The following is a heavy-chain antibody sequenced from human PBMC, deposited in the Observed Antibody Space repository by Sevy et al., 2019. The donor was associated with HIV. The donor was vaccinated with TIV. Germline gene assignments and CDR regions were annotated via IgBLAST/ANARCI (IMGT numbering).Heavy chain of an antibody. CDR1: GFTFSTYG. J-gene: IGHJ3*02. Sequence: GGSLRLSCAASGFTFSTYGMHWVRQAPGKGLDWVAVISYDGINKYYADSVKGRFTISRDNSKNTLYLQINSLRAEDTAVHYCAKDLNSSGWYDAFHIWGQGTMVTVSS. CDR2: ISYDGINK. D-gene: IGHD6-19*01. CDR3: AKDLNSSGWYDAFHI. V-gene: IGHV3-30*18.